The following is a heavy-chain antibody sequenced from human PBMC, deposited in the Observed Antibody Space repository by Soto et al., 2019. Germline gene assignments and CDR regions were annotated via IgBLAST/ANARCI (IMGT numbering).Heavy chain of an antibody. Sequence: SETLSLTCTVSGGSISSGDYYWSWIRQPPGKGLEWIGYIYYSGSTYYNPSLKSRVTISVDTSKNQFSLKLSSVTAADTAVYYCATSNWENWFDPWGQGTLVTVSS. J-gene: IGHJ5*02. D-gene: IGHD7-27*01. CDR2: IYYSGST. V-gene: IGHV4-30-4*01. CDR1: GGSISSGDYY. CDR3: ATSNWENWFDP.